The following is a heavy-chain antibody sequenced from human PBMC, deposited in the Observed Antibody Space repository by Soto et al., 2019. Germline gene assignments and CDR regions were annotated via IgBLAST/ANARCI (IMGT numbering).Heavy chain of an antibody. CDR3: ARDPQYYYDSSGYYNDAFDI. V-gene: IGHV1-69*13. J-gene: IGHJ3*02. CDR1: GGTFSSYA. Sequence: GASVKVSCKASGGTFSSYAISWVRQAPGQGLEWMGGIIPIFGTANYAQKFQGRVTITADESTSTAYLELSSLRSEDTAVYYCARDPQYYYDSSGYYNDAFDIWGQGTMVTVSS. D-gene: IGHD3-22*01. CDR2: IIPIFGTA.